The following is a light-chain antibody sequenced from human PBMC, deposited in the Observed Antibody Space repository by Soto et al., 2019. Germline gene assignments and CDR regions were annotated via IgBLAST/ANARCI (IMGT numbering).Light chain of an antibody. CDR3: QQYSNWALT. J-gene: IGKJ4*01. CDR1: QTVYNN. V-gene: IGKV3-15*01. CDR2: GAS. Sequence: EIVMTQSPATLSVSPGERAALSCRASQTVYNNLAWYQQKPSQAPRLLIYGASARSTGIPASFSGSGSGTEFTLTVSSLQSEDFAVYYCQQYSNWALTFGGGTKVEIK.